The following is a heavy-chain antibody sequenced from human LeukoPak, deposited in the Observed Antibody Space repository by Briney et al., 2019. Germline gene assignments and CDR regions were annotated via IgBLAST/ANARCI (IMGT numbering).Heavy chain of an antibody. CDR1: GYTFTSYG. D-gene: IGHD6-19*01. Sequence: ASVKVSCKASGYTFTSYGISWVRQAPGQGLEWMGWISAYNGNTNYAQKLQGRVTMTTDTSTSTAYMELRSLRSDDTAVYYCARGMRYSSGWGYYYYYYMDVWGKGTTVTVSS. J-gene: IGHJ6*03. CDR3: ARGMRYSSGWGYYYYYYMDV. V-gene: IGHV1-18*01. CDR2: ISAYNGNT.